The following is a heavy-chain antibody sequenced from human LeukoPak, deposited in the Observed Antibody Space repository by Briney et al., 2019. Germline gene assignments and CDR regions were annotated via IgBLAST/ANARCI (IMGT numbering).Heavy chain of an antibody. CDR3: ARGGGIAVLGWLDP. Sequence: GGSLRLSCAASGFTFSSHSMNWVRQAPGKGLEWVSAISGSGGSTYYADSVKGRFTISRDNSKNTLYLQMNSLRAEDTAVYYCARGGGIAVLGWLDPWGQGTLVTVSS. CDR1: GFTFSSHS. CDR2: ISGSGGST. V-gene: IGHV3-23*01. J-gene: IGHJ5*02. D-gene: IGHD6-19*01.